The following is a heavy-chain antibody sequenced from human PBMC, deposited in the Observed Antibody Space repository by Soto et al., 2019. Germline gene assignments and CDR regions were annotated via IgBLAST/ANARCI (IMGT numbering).Heavy chain of an antibody. V-gene: IGHV4-4*02. CDR2: MYHTGIT. J-gene: IGHJ2*01. CDR1: RGSISSSNW. Sequence: QVQLRESGPGLVKPSGTLSLTCVVSRGSISSSNWWSWVRQSPGKGLEWIGAMYHTGITNYSPSLKSRVTMSVDKSKNQFSLKLSSVTAADTAVYYCARESYNETNVGYFDLWGRGTLVSVSS. D-gene: IGHD2-8*01. CDR3: ARESYNETNVGYFDL.